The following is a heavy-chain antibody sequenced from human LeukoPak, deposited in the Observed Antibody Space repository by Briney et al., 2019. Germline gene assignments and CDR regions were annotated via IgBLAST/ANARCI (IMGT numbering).Heavy chain of an antibody. V-gene: IGHV4-39*01. CDR2: IYYSGST. CDR1: GGSISSSSYY. CDR3: ARRKGAYSDYSYYMDV. J-gene: IGHJ6*03. Sequence: PSETLSLTCTVSGGSISSSSYYWGWIRQPPGKGLEWIGSIYYSGSTYYNPSLKSRVTISVDTSKNQFSLKLSSVTAADTAVYYCARRKGAYSDYSYYMDVWGKGTPVTVSS. D-gene: IGHD4/OR15-4a*01.